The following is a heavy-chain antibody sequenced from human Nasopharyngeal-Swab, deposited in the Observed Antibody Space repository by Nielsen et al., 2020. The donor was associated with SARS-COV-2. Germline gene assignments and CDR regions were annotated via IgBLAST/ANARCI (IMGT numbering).Heavy chain of an antibody. CDR2: IYSGDTT. CDR1: GFSVSSNY. D-gene: IGHD1-26*01. V-gene: IGHV3-53*01. Sequence: GGSLRLSCAASGFSVSSNYMTWVRQSPGKGLDWVSIIYSGDTTYYADSVKGRLTISRDTSKNTLYLQMNNLRVDDTAIYYCARLGSIVGGTPLDYWGQGTLVTVSS. CDR3: ARLGSIVGGTPLDY. J-gene: IGHJ4*02.